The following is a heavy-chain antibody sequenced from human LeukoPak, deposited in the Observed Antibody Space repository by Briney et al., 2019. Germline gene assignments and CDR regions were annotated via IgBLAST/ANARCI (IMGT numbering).Heavy chain of an antibody. CDR1: GFTFSSSA. CDR3: AKDRDWGTAFDI. CDR2: ISYDGKHK. J-gene: IGHJ3*02. D-gene: IGHD7-27*01. V-gene: IGHV3-30*18. Sequence: GGSLRLSCAASGFTFSSSAMHWVRQPPGKGLAWVAVISYDGKHKYFADSVKGRFTISRDNSRNTLYLQLNSLKADDTAVYYCAKDRDWGTAFDIWGQGTMVTVSS.